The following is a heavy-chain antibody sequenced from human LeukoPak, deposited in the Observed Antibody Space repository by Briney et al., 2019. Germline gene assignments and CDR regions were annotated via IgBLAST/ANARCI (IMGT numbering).Heavy chain of an antibody. CDR1: GGSISSSSYY. Sequence: SETLSLTCTVSGGSISSSSYYWGWIRQPPGKGLEWIGSIYYSGSTYYNPSLKSRVTISVDTSKNQFSLKLSSVTAADTAVYYCARDLLDIVVVPADTLSRLGFGFDPWGQGTLVTVSS. J-gene: IGHJ5*02. CDR3: ARDLLDIVVVPADTLSRLGFGFDP. CDR2: IYYSGST. V-gene: IGHV4-39*07. D-gene: IGHD2-2*03.